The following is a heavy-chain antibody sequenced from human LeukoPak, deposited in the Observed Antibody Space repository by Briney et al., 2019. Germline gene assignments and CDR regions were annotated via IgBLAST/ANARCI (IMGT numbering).Heavy chain of an antibody. CDR1: GFTFSSYG. D-gene: IGHD6-19*01. V-gene: IGHV3-30*02. J-gene: IGHJ5*02. CDR2: IRYDGSNK. Sequence: PGGSLRLSCAASGFTFSSYGMHWVRQAPGKGLEWVAFIRYDGSNKYYADSVKGRFTISRDNSKNTLYLQMNSLRAEDTAVYYCAVDLEIAVAAWGQGTLVTVSS. CDR3: AVDLEIAVAA.